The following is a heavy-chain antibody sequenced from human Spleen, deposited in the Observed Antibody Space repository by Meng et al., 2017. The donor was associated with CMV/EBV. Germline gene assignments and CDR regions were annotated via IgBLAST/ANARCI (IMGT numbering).Heavy chain of an antibody. D-gene: IGHD1-7*01. V-gene: IGHV3-21*01. Sequence: GGSLRLSCAASGFTFSSHSMNWVRQAPGKGLEWVSSISGTSDYIYYADSVKGRFTISRDNAKNSLYLQMNSLRAEDTAVYYCARRELLYYGLDVWGQGTTVTVSS. CDR3: ARRELLYYGLDV. J-gene: IGHJ6*02. CDR1: GFTFSSHS. CDR2: ISGTSDYI.